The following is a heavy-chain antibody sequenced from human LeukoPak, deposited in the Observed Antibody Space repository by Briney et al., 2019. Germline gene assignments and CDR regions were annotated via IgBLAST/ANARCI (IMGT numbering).Heavy chain of an antibody. J-gene: IGHJ4*02. CDR3: ARRKEIDY. Sequence: PGGSLRLSCAASGFTFSSYAMHWVRQAPGKGLEWVAVISYDGSSKYYADSVKGRFTISRDNSKNTLYLQMNSLRAEDTAVYYCARRKEIDYWGQGTLVTVSS. CDR1: GFTFSSYA. CDR2: ISYDGSSK. V-gene: IGHV3-30*04.